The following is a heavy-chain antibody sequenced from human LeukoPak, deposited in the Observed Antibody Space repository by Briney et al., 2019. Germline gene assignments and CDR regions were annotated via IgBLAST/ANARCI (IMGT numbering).Heavy chain of an antibody. Sequence: GGSLRLSCAASGFTFDDYAMHWVRQAPGKGLEWVSGISWNSGSIGYADSVKGRFTTSRDNAKNSLYLQMNSLRAEDTALYYCAKGHGYDILTDTYGMDVWGQGTTVTVSS. CDR3: AKGHGYDILTDTYGMDV. V-gene: IGHV3-9*01. CDR2: ISWNSGSI. J-gene: IGHJ6*02. CDR1: GFTFDDYA. D-gene: IGHD3-9*01.